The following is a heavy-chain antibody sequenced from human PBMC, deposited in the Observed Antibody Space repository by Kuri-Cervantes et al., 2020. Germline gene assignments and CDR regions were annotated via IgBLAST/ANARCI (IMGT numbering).Heavy chain of an antibody. CDR1: GFTFDDYA. J-gene: IGHJ4*02. CDR2: ISWNSGSI. Sequence: LSLTCAASGFTFDDYAMHWVRQAPGKGLEWVSGISWNSGSIGYADSVKGRFTISRDNAKNSLYLQMNSLRAEDTVLYYCAKGFLDYGDYRHGYFDYWGQGTLVTVSS. V-gene: IGHV3-9*01. D-gene: IGHD4-17*01. CDR3: AKGFLDYGDYRHGYFDY.